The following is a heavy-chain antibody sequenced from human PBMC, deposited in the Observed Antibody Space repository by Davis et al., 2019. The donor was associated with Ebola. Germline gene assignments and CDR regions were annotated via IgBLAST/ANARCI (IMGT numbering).Heavy chain of an antibody. V-gene: IGHV1-18*01. CDR2: ISAYNGNT. CDR3: ARRLLNVGSSWYLDAFDI. Sequence: ASVKVSCKASGYTFTSYGISWVRQAPGQGLEWMGWISAYNGNTNYAQKLQGRVTMTTDTSTGTAYMELRSLRSDDTAVYYCARRLLNVGSSWYLDAFDIWGQGTMVTVSS. J-gene: IGHJ3*02. CDR1: GYTFTSYG. D-gene: IGHD6-13*01.